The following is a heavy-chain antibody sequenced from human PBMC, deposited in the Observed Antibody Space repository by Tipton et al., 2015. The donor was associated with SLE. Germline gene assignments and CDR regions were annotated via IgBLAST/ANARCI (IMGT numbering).Heavy chain of an antibody. CDR3: ARVPTGGHWDYYGMDV. CDR1: GFTFSSYS. D-gene: IGHD1-14*01. V-gene: IGHV3-21*04. Sequence: SLRLSCAASGFTFSSYSMNWVRQAPGKGLEWVSSISSSSSYIYYADSVKGRFTISRDNAKNSLYLQMNSLRAEDTAVYYCARVPTGGHWDYYGMDVWGQGTTVTVSS. J-gene: IGHJ6*02. CDR2: ISSSSSYI.